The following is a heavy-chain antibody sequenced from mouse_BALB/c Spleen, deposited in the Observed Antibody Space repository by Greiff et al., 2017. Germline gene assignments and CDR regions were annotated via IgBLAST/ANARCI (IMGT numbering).Heavy chain of an antibody. CDR1: GFSLTSYG. CDR2: IWSGGST. D-gene: IGHD2-14*01. J-gene: IGHJ4*01. V-gene: IGHV2-4-1*01. Sequence: VKLVESGPGLVQPSQSLSITCTVSGFSLTSYGVHWVRQSPGKGLEWLGVIWSGGSTDYNAAFISRLSISKDNSKSQVFFKMNSLQADDTAIYYCARKGYDDGYYYAMDYWGQGTSVTVSS. CDR3: ARKGYDDGYYYAMDY.